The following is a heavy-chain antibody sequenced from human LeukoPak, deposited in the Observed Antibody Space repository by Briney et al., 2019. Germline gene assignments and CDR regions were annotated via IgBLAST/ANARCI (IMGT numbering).Heavy chain of an antibody. CDR1: GFTFSNDW. J-gene: IGHJ4*02. Sequence: GGSLRLSCAASGFTFSNDWMHWVRHAPGKGLVWVSRINTDGSTTTYADSVKGRFTISRDNANNTLYLQMNSLRVEDTAVYYCARGRGGNYHYWGQGTLVTVSS. D-gene: IGHD4-23*01. CDR3: ARGRGGNYHY. CDR2: INTDGSTT. V-gene: IGHV3-74*01.